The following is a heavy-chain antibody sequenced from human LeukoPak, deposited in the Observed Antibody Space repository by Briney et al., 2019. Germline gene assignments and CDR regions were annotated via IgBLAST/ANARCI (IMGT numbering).Heavy chain of an antibody. J-gene: IGHJ4*02. D-gene: IGHD4-17*01. V-gene: IGHV1-8*01. CDR3: AGGSDDYGDYVGVLDY. Sequence: ASVKVSCKASGYTFTSYDINWVRQATGQGLEWMGWMNPNSGNTGYAQKFQGRVTMTRDTSISTAYMELSRLRSDDTAVYYCAGGSDDYGDYVGVLDYWGQGTLVTVSS. CDR1: GYTFTSYD. CDR2: MNPNSGNT.